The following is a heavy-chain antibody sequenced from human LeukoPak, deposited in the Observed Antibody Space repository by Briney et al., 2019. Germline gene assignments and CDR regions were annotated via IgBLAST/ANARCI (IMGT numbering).Heavy chain of an antibody. CDR1: GGSFSGYY. Sequence: SETLSLTCAVYGGSFSGYYWSWIRQPPGKGLEWIGEINHSGSTNYNPSLKSRVTISVDTSKNQFSLTLSSVTAADTAVYYCARLRATHNWFDPWGQGTLVTVSS. V-gene: IGHV4-34*01. CDR2: INHSGST. CDR3: ARLRATHNWFDP. J-gene: IGHJ5*02.